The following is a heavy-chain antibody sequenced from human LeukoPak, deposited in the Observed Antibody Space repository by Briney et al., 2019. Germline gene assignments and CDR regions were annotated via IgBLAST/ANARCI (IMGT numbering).Heavy chain of an antibody. V-gene: IGHV4-59*12. Sequence: SETLSLTCAVSRGSISSYYWSWIRQSPGKGLVWIGYIYYGGSTNYNPSLKSRATISLDTSKNQFSLRLSSVTAADTAVYYCARDSMHSAYGDEYWGQGTLVTVSS. J-gene: IGHJ4*02. CDR3: ARDSMHSAYGDEY. CDR2: IYYGGST. CDR1: RGSISSYY. D-gene: IGHD1-26*01.